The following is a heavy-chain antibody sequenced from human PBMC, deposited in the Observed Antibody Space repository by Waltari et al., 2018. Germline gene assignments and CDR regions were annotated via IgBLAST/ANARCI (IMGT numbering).Heavy chain of an antibody. CDR2: KVGDKTDR. CDR3: AVGLPGYTSNAWYAFDS. V-gene: IGHV1-18*01. CDR1: GFIFTDYG. Sequence: QVQLVQSGAEVKKPGASVKVSCNASGFIFTDYGFSWVRQAPGHGLEGVGWVGGKVGDKTDRINALSGHGRGTLTIEKSTTTIYMERSSLTSKDTAGEFCAVGLPGYTSNAWYAFDSWGQGALVTVPS. J-gene: IGHJ4*02. D-gene: IGHD6-19*01.